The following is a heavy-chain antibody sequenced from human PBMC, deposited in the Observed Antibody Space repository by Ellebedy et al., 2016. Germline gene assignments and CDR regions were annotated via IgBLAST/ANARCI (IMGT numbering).Heavy chain of an antibody. CDR3: ARGPRLDDVLLWFGELLFFDY. J-gene: IGHJ4*02. Sequence: GESLKISXAASGFTFSSYAMHWVRQAPGKGLEWVAVISYDGSNKYYADSVKGRFTISRDNSKNTLYLQMNSLRAEDTAVYYCARGPRLDDVLLWFGELLFFDYWGQGTLVTVSS. V-gene: IGHV3-30-3*01. CDR1: GFTFSSYA. D-gene: IGHD3-10*01. CDR2: ISYDGSNK.